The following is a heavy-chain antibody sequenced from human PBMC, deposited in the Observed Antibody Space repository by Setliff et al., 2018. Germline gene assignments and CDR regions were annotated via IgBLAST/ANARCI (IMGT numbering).Heavy chain of an antibody. Sequence: VKVSCKASGYTFTDYAMHWVRQAPGQRLEWMGWINPGNGNTKYSQRFQGRVTITGDTSASTAYMELSSLRSEDTAVYYCARDKGYDSSGYYFYYYYYMDVWGKGTTVTVSS. V-gene: IGHV1-3*01. CDR3: ARDKGYDSSGYYFYYYYYMDV. D-gene: IGHD3-22*01. CDR2: INPGNGNT. J-gene: IGHJ6*03. CDR1: GYTFTDYA.